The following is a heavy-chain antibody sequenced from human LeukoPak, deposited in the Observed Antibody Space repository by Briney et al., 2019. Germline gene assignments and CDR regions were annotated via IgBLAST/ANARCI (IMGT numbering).Heavy chain of an antibody. Sequence: GGSLRLSCAASGFTFRSYGMSWVRQAPGKGLEWGSVISVIGDSTYFPDSVTGPFTLSIDNSKNTLYLQMNRLRADDTAVYYCAKGDSYGNKYFQHWGQGTLVTVSS. J-gene: IGHJ1*01. V-gene: IGHV3-23*01. CDR1: GFTFRSYG. CDR2: ISVIGDST. D-gene: IGHD5-18*01. CDR3: AKGDSYGNKYFQH.